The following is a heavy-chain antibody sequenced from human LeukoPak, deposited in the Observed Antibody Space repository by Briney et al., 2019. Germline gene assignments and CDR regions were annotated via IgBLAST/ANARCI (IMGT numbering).Heavy chain of an antibody. J-gene: IGHJ4*02. V-gene: IGHV1-2*06. Sequence: ASVKVSCKASGYTFTGYYMHWVRQAPGQGLEWMGRINPNSGGTNYAQKLQGRVTMTRDTSISTAYMELSRLRSDDTAVYYCARERARYGSGSYYSYWGQGTLVTVSS. CDR2: INPNSGGT. CDR3: ARERARYGSGSYYSY. D-gene: IGHD3-10*01. CDR1: GYTFTGYY.